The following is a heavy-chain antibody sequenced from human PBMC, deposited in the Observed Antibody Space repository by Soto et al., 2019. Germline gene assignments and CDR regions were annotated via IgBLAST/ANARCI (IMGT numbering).Heavy chain of an antibody. CDR3: ARERPERISAAEDEDYYYYDVDV. CDR1: NDSISNPIYY. J-gene: IGHJ6*03. Sequence: SETLSLTCTVSNDSISNPIYYWGWIRQPPGKGLEWIGSIYHTGSSYYNPSLQGRVTISMDKSKNQFSLKLTSVTAADTAVYYCARERPERISAAEDEDYYYYDVDVWGKGTTVTVSS. V-gene: IGHV4-39*07. CDR2: IYHTGSS. D-gene: IGHD2-2*01.